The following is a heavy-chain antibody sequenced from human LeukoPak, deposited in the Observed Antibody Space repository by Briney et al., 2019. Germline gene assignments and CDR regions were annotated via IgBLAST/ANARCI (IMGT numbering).Heavy chain of an antibody. CDR1: GFTFNSYS. V-gene: IGHV3-21*01. CDR2: ITSSSRYI. CDR3: VRDSLFYYFDY. J-gene: IGHJ4*02. Sequence: PGGSLRLSCAASGFTFNSYSMNWIRQAPGKGLEWVSSITSSSRYIKYPDSVKGRFTISRDNARSSLYLQMHSLRAEHTAVYYCVRDSLFYYFDYWGQGTLVTVSS.